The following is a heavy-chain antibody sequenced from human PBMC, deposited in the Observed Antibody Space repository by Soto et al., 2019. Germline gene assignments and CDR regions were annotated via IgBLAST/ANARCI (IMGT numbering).Heavy chain of an antibody. Sequence: GGSLRLSCAASGFTFSSYAMHWVRQAPGKGLEWVAVISYDGSNKYYADSVKGRFTISRDNSKNTLYLQMNSLRAEDTAVYYCARERLDYVGNSAQGMDVWGQGTTVTVSS. CDR3: ARERLDYVGNSAQGMDV. J-gene: IGHJ6*02. D-gene: IGHD4-17*01. CDR2: ISYDGSNK. CDR1: GFTFSSYA. V-gene: IGHV3-30-3*01.